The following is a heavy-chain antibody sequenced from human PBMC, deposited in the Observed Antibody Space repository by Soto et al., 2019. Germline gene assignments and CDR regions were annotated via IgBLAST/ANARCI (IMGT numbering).Heavy chain of an antibody. CDR2: IYWDDDK. CDR3: AHITRGYSGYDQGNKYDYYGMDV. D-gene: IGHD5-12*01. J-gene: IGHJ6*02. Sequence: QITLKESGPTLVKPTQTLTLTCTFSGFSLSTSGVGVGWIRQPPGKALEWLALIYWDDDKRYSPSLKSSLTITNDTSKNQVVLTMPNMDPVDTATYYCAHITRGYSGYDQGNKYDYYGMDVWGQGTTVTVSS. V-gene: IGHV2-5*02. CDR1: GFSLSTSGVG.